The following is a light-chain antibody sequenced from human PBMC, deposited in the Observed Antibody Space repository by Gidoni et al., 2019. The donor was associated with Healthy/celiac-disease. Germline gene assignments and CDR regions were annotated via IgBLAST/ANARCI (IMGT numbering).Light chain of an antibody. V-gene: IGKV1-39*01. J-gene: IGKJ4*01. Sequence: DIQMTQFPSSLTASVGDRVTITCRASQRISSYLYWYQQKPGKAPKLLIYAASSLQSGVPSRFSGSGSGTDFTLTISSLQPEDFATYYCQQSYSTPQLTFGGGTKVEIK. CDR2: AAS. CDR1: QRISSY. CDR3: QQSYSTPQLT.